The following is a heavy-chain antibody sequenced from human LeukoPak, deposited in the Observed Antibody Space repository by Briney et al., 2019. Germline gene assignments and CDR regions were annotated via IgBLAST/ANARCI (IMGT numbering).Heavy chain of an antibody. CDR2: IYSSGST. Sequence: SETLTLTCTVSGGSISTYDWTWIRQPAGKGLEWIGRIYSSGSTNSNPSLKSRVTMSVDTSKNQFSLKLTSVTAADTAVYYCARLRLYSSSTLEYSGQGAQVTVSS. CDR3: ARLRLYSSSTLEY. V-gene: IGHV4-4*07. D-gene: IGHD3-16*01. CDR1: GGSISTYD. J-gene: IGHJ4*02.